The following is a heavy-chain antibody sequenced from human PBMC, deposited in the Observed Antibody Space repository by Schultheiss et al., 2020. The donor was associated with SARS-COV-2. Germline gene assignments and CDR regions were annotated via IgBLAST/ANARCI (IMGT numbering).Heavy chain of an antibody. D-gene: IGHD2-2*01. CDR2: INHSGST. J-gene: IGHJ4*02. CDR1: GGSFSGYY. V-gene: IGHV4-34*01. CDR3: ALASMDATFAY. Sequence: SETLSLTCAVYGGSFSGYYWSWIRQPPGKGLEWIGEINHSGSTNYNPSLKSRVTISVDTSKNQFSLKLSSVTAADTAVYYCALASMDATFAYWGQGTRVTVSS.